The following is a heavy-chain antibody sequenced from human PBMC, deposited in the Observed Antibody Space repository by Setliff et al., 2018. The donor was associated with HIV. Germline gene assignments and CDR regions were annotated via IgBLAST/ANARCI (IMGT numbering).Heavy chain of an antibody. Sequence: KTSETLSLTCTVSGASTSSNTYSWVWIRQPPGKGLEWIGSIYYSGSTYSNPSLKSRVTISVDTSKNHFSLKLRSVTAADTAVYYCAQLGMVDDFDYWGQGTLVTVSS. D-gene: IGHD1-1*01. CDR2: IYYSGST. CDR3: AQLGMVDDFDY. V-gene: IGHV4-39*07. J-gene: IGHJ4*02. CDR1: GASTSSNTYS.